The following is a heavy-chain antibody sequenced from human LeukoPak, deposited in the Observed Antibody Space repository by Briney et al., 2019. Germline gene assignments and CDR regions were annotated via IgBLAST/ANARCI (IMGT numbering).Heavy chain of an antibody. CDR3: ARDTTNYDSSGFDY. CDR2: ISSSGSTI. J-gene: IGHJ4*02. Sequence: GGSLRLSCAASGFTFSSYEMNWVRQAPGKGLEWVSYISSSGSTIYYADSVKVRFTISRDNAKNSLYLQMNSLRAEDTAVYYCARDTTNYDSSGFDYWGQGTLVTVSS. CDR1: GFTFSSYE. D-gene: IGHD3-22*01. V-gene: IGHV3-48*03.